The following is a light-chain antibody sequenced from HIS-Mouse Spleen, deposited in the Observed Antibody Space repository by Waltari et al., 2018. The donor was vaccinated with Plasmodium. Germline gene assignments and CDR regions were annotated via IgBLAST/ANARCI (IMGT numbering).Light chain of an antibody. J-gene: IGLJ3*02. CDR1: NIGSKN. V-gene: IGLV3-9*01. CDR3: QVWDSSTV. Sequence: SYELTQPLSVSVALGQTARITCGGNNIGSKNVHWYQQKSGQAPVLVIYRDSNRPSGIPERVSGSNSGNTATLTISRAQAGDEADYYCQVWDSSTVFGGGTKLTVL. CDR2: RDS.